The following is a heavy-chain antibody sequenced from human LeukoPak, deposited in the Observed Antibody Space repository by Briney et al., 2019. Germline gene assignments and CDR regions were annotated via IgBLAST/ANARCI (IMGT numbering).Heavy chain of an antibody. D-gene: IGHD3-16*01. CDR3: ARGLSYNYAYPYFDS. V-gene: IGHV4-59*01. J-gene: IGHJ4*02. CDR1: GGSISDYH. Sequence: SETLSLTCTVSGGSISDYHWSWIRQPPGKGLEWIGYIYYSGSTGGSTNYNPSLKSRVIMSVDTSKNQFSLKLNSITAADTAVYSCARGLSYNYAYPYFDSWGQGTLVTVSS. CDR2: IYYSGSTGGST.